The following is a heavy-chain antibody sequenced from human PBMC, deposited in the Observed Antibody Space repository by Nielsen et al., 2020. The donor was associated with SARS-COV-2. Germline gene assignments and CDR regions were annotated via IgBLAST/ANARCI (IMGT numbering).Heavy chain of an antibody. CDR3: ARGYYNILYAFDI. Sequence: GGSLRLSCAASGFTFSSYGMHWVRQAPGKGLEWVAVIWYDGSNKYYADSVKGRFTISRDNSKNTLYLQMNSLRAEDTAVYYCARGYYNILYAFDIWGQGTMVTVSS. V-gene: IGHV3-33*01. CDR2: IWYDGSNK. J-gene: IGHJ3*02. CDR1: GFTFSSYG. D-gene: IGHD3-9*01.